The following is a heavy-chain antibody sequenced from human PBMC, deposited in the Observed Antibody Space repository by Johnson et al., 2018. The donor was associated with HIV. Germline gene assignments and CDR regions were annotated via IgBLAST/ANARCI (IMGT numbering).Heavy chain of an antibody. J-gene: IGHJ3*02. Sequence: VQLVESGGGLVQPGGSLRLSCAASGFTFNSYAMNWVRQAPGKGLEWVSGISGGGSGTYYADSVKGRFTISRDNSKNTLYLQMTSLRAEDTAIYYCAKCIWGSSLIDVFDMWGQGTMVTVSS. V-gene: IGHV3-23*04. CDR3: AKCIWGSSLIDVFDM. D-gene: IGHD3-16*01. CDR2: ISGGGSGT. CDR1: GFTFNSYA.